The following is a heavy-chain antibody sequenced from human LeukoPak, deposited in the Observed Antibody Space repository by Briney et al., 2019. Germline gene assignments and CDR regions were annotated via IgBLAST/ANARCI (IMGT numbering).Heavy chain of an antibody. J-gene: IGHJ4*01. CDR3: ARGSFGGHRGRDGYSY. Sequence: GGSLRLSCAASGFTFSSYSMNWVRQAPGKGLEWVSYISGSGSTIYYADSVKGRFTISRDNAKNSLYLQMNSLRAEDTAVYYCARGSFGGHRGRDGYSYWGHGTLVTVSS. D-gene: IGHD5-24*01. V-gene: IGHV3-48*04. CDR1: GFTFSSYS. CDR2: ISGSGSTI.